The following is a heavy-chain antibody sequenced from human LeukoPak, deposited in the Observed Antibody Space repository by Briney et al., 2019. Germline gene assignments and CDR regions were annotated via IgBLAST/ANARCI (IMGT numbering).Heavy chain of an antibody. D-gene: IGHD3-22*01. CDR3: ARQLYSSGYHDAFDI. J-gene: IGHJ3*02. V-gene: IGHV4-34*01. CDR1: GGSFSGYY. CDR2: INHSGST. Sequence: SETLSLTCAVYGGSFSGYYWRWIRQPPGKGLEWIGEINHSGSTNYNPSPKSRVTISVDTSKNQFSLKLNTVTAADTAVYYCARQLYSSGYHDAFDIWGQGTMVTVSS.